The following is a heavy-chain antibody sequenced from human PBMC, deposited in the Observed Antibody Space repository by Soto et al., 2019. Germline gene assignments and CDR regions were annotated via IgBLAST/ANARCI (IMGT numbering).Heavy chain of an antibody. D-gene: IGHD1-20*01. CDR3: AKARYNNDSTFDH. J-gene: IGHJ4*02. CDR2: ISGRGSSA. CDR1: GFTFSNYA. Sequence: EVQLLESGGGLGQPGGFLRLSCAASGFTFSNYAMSWVRQAPGKGLEWVSGISGRGSSAYYAVSVRGRFTISRDNSEYTMYLQMNSLRADDAAVYYCAKARYNNDSTFDHWGQGTLVTVSS. V-gene: IGHV3-23*01.